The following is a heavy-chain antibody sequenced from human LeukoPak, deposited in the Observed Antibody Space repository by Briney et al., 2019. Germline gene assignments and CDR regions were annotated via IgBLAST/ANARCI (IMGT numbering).Heavy chain of an antibody. CDR1: GFTFSSYW. J-gene: IGHJ4*02. CDR3: ASSSQYYYDSSDLDY. Sequence: PGRSLRLSCAASGFTFSSYWMHWVRQAPGKGLVWVSRINSDGSSTSYADSVKGRFTISRDNAKNTLYLQMNSLRAEDTAVYYCASSSQYYYDSSDLDYWGQGTLVTVSS. V-gene: IGHV3-74*01. CDR2: INSDGSST. D-gene: IGHD3-22*01.